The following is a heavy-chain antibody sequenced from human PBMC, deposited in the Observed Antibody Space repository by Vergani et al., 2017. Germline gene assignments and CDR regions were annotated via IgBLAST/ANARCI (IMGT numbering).Heavy chain of an antibody. CDR1: GGSFSGYY. D-gene: IGHD6-19*01. V-gene: IGHV4-34*01. CDR2: INHSGST. CDR3: ARGIAVAGHYFDY. J-gene: IGHJ4*02. Sequence: QVQLQQWGAGLLKPSETLSLTCAVYGGSFSGYYWSWIRQPPGKGLEWIGEINHSGSTNYNPSLKSRVTISVDTSKNQFSLRLRSVTAADTAIYYCARGIAVAGHYFDYWGQGTLVTVSS.